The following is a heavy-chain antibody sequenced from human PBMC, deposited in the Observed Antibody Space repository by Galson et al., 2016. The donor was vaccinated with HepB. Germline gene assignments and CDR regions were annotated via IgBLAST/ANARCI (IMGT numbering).Heavy chain of an antibody. J-gene: IGHJ3*02. CDR2: ISDSSSHI. CDR1: GFSFTTYS. Sequence: SLRLSCAASGFSFTTYSMNWVRQAPGKGLEWVSYISDSSSHIYYAGSVKGRFTISRDSAKNSLYLQMNSLRDEDTAVYHCTRSYGQRLANDAFDIWGQGTLVSVSS. D-gene: IGHD6-19*01. CDR3: TRSYGQRLANDAFDI. V-gene: IGHV3-48*02.